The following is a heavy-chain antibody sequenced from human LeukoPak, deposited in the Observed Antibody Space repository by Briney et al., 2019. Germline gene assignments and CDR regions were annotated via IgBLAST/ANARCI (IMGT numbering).Heavy chain of an antibody. V-gene: IGHV3-21*01. Sequence: KTGGSLRLSCAASGFTFSSYSMNWVRQAPGKGLEWVSSISSSSSYIYYADSVKGRFTISRDNAKNSLYLQMNSLRAEDTAVYYCARDLDYGDYYYYYGMDVWGQGTTVTVSS. D-gene: IGHD4-17*01. CDR1: GFTFSSYS. J-gene: IGHJ6*02. CDR2: ISSSSSYI. CDR3: ARDLDYGDYYYYYGMDV.